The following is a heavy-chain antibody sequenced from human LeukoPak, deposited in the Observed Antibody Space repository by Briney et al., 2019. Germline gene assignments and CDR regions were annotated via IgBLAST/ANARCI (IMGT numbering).Heavy chain of an antibody. CDR1: GYTFTAYF. V-gene: IGHV1-2*02. CDR2: INPNSGGT. CDR3: ARGRPGDYFDY. Sequence: ASVKVSCTASGYTFTAYFIHWVRQAPGQGLEWMGWINPNSGGTSYLQSFQGRVTMTRDTSISTAYMDLSRLRPDDTAVYYCARGRPGDYFDYWGQGTLVTVSS. D-gene: IGHD6-25*01. J-gene: IGHJ4*02.